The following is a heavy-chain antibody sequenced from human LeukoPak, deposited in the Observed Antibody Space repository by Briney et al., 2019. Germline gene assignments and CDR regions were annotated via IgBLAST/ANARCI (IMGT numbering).Heavy chain of an antibody. Sequence: ASVKVSCKASGYTFTSYGISWVRQAPGQGLEWMGWISAYNGNTNYAQKLQGRVTMTTDTSTSTAYMEPRSLRSDDTAVYYCARDYGLDYYDSSGYPYWGQGTLVTVSS. CDR2: ISAYNGNT. J-gene: IGHJ4*02. CDR1: GYTFTSYG. CDR3: ARDYGLDYYDSSGYPY. V-gene: IGHV1-18*01. D-gene: IGHD3-22*01.